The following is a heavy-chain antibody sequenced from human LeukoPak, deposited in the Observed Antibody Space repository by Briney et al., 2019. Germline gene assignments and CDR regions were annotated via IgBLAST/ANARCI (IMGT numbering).Heavy chain of an antibody. CDR1: GGSISSSSYY. CDR3: ARGADSSGYGHYYFDY. J-gene: IGHJ4*02. V-gene: IGHV4-39*01. D-gene: IGHD3-22*01. Sequence: SETLSLTCTVSGGSISSSSYYWGWIRQPPGKGLEWIGSIYYSGSTYYNPSLKSRVTISVDTSKNQFSLKLSSVTAADTAVYYCARGADSSGYGHYYFDYWGQGTLVTVSS. CDR2: IYYSGST.